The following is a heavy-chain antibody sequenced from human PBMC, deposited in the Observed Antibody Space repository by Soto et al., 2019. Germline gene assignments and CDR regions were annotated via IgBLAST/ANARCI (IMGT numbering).Heavy chain of an antibody. Sequence: SAPTLANTTRTLPLTLTFSGFSLSTGGVGVGWVSKPPGKALEWLALIFSNDDKRYSPSLRNSLTISKDTSKNQLVPIMTNMDPVDTATYHCAHRRSHNQYGWDVWGQGTTVTVSS. J-gene: IGHJ6*02. CDR2: IFSNDDK. CDR1: GFSLSTGGVG. CDR3: AHRRSHNQYGWDV. V-gene: IGHV2-5*01.